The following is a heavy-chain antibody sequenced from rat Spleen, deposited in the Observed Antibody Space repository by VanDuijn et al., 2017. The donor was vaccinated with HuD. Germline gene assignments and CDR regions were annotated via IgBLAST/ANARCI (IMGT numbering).Heavy chain of an antibody. CDR2: IIYDGTRT. D-gene: IGHD1-11*01. CDR3: ASPYGGSLSYFDY. V-gene: IGHV5S10*01. J-gene: IGHJ2*01. Sequence: EVQLVESGGGLVQPGRSLKLSCAASGFTFSNYDMAWVRQAPTKGLEWVATIIYDGTRTFYRDSVKGRFTISRDNAKSTLYLQMNSLRSEDTATYYCASPYGGSLSYFDYWGQGVMVTVSS. CDR1: GFTFSNYD.